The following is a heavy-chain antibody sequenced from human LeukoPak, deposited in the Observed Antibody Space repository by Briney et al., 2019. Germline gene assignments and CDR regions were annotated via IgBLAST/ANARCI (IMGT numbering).Heavy chain of an antibody. Sequence: GGSLRLSCVVSGFTVSSNYMSWVRQAPGKGLEWVSVTFRGGTTYYADSVKGRFTISRLNSKNTLYLQMNSLKTEDTAVYYCAREGPGGDYYFDYWGQGTLVTVSS. V-gene: IGHV3-53*04. CDR3: AREGPGGDYYFDY. J-gene: IGHJ4*02. CDR1: GFTVSSNY. CDR2: TFRGGTT. D-gene: IGHD2-21*02.